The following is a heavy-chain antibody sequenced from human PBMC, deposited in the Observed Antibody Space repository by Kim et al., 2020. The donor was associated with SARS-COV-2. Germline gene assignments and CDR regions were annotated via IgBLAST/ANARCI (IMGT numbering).Heavy chain of an antibody. Sequence: SVKVPCKASGYTFTSYGISWVRQAPGQGLEWMGWISAYNGNTNYARKLQGRVTMTTDTSTSTAYMELRSLRSDDTAVYYCARAWEPVYDSSGFPTFAPPSWFDPWGQGTLVTVSS. V-gene: IGHV1-18*01. CDR1: GYTFTSYG. D-gene: IGHD3-22*01. CDR3: ARAWEPVYDSSGFPTFAPPSWFDP. CDR2: ISAYNGNT. J-gene: IGHJ5*02.